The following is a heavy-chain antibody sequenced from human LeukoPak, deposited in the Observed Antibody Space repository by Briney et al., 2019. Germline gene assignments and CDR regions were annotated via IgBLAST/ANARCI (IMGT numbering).Heavy chain of an antibody. D-gene: IGHD6-13*01. J-gene: IGHJ4*02. CDR2: ISGGGST. CDR3: AKRFISSPFDY. Sequence: GGSLRLSCAASGFTFSSYAMSWVRQAPGKGLEWVSAISGGGSTYYADSVKGRFTISRDNSKNTLYLQMNSLRAEDTAVYYCAKRFISSPFDYWGQGTLVTVSS. V-gene: IGHV3-23*01. CDR1: GFTFSSYA.